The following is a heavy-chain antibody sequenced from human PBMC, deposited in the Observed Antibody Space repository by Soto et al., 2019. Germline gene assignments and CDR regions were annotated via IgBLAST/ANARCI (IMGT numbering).Heavy chain of an antibody. CDR2: ISHDGSNK. V-gene: IGHV3-30*18. D-gene: IGHD3-10*01. J-gene: IGHJ4*02. Sequence: GGSLRLSCAASGFTFSSYGMHWVRQAPGKGLEWVAVISHDGSNKYYADSVKGRFTISRDNSKNTLYLQMNSLRAEDTAVYYCAKDRGVFRARGPSGNSYYFDYWGQGTLVTVSS. CDR1: GFTFSSYG. CDR3: AKDRGVFRARGPSGNSYYFDY.